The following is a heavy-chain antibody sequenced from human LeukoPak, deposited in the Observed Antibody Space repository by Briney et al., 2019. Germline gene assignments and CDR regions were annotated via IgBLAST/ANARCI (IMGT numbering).Heavy chain of an antibody. CDR3: AKAKTQALVLPGNY. CDR2: INWNGDST. V-gene: IGHV3-20*04. J-gene: IGHJ4*02. Sequence: GGSLRLSCAASGFSFDDYGLTWVRQAPGKGLEWVPGINWNGDSTDYADSVKDRFTISRDNSKNTLYLQMNSLRAEDTAVYYCAKAKTQALVLPGNYWGQRTLVTVSS. D-gene: IGHD1-14*01. CDR1: GFSFDDYG.